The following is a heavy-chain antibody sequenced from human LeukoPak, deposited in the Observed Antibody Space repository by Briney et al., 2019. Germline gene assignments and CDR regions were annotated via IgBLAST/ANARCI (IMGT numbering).Heavy chain of an antibody. V-gene: IGHV6-1*01. J-gene: IGHJ4*02. Sequence: SQTLSLTCAISGDSVSSNSAAWSWIRQSPSRGLEWLGRTYFRSKWYNEYAISVESRITINPDTSKNQFSLQLNSVTPEDTAVYFCARGFGDSPAEYNFDYWGQGTLVTVSS. CDR1: GDSVSSNSAA. CDR2: TYFRSKWYN. CDR3: ARGFGDSPAEYNFDY. D-gene: IGHD3-10*01.